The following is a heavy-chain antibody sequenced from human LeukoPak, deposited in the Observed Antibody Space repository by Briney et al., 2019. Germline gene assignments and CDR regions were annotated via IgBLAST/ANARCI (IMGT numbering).Heavy chain of an antibody. CDR1: GYSISSAYY. CDR3: ARNLIPEQLVLNF. CDR2: IYHGGRT. D-gene: IGHD6-13*01. V-gene: IGHV4-38-2*02. Sequence: KPSETLSLTCTVSGYSISSAYYWGWIRQPPGKGLEWIGNIYHGGRTYYNPSLKSRVTISIDTSKNQFSLNLRSVTPEDTAVYYCARNLIPEQLVLNFWGQGTLVTVSS. J-gene: IGHJ4*02.